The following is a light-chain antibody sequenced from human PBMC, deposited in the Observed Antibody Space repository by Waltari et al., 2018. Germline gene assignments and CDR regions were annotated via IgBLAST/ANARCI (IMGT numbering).Light chain of an antibody. V-gene: IGLV2-14*03. CDR3: ASRTSSATVI. Sequence: QSVLTQPASVSGSPGQSISISCTGPNTDVGGYNFVSWYRQHPGEAPNLLIYDVSNRPSGVSNRFSGSKSGNTASLTISGLQAGDEGDYYCASRTSSATVIFGGGTRLTVL. CDR1: NTDVGGYNF. CDR2: DVS. J-gene: IGLJ2*01.